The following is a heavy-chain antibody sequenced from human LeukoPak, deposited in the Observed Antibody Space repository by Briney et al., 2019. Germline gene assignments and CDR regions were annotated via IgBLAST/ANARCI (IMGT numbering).Heavy chain of an antibody. V-gene: IGHV1-18*01. D-gene: IGHD3-10*01. CDR1: GYSFPNYW. J-gene: IGHJ5*02. CDR3: ARGGSGSSNWFDP. Sequence: GESLKISCKGSGYSFPNYWIGWVRQMPGEDLEWMGWINPNSGGTNYAQKFQGRVTITADKSTSTAYMELSSLRSEDTAVYYCARGGSGSSNWFDPWGQGTLVTVSS. CDR2: INPNSGGT.